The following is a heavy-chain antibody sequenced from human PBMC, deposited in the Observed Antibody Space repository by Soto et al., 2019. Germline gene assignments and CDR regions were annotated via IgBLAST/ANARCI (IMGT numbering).Heavy chain of an antibody. V-gene: IGHV4-34*01. Sequence: SETLSLTRAVYGGSFSGYYWSWIRQPPGKGLEWIGEINHSGSTNYNPSLKSRVTISVDTSKNQFSLKLSSVTAADTAVYYCARERRAARLGLDYWGQGTLVTVSS. D-gene: IGHD6-6*01. CDR3: ARERRAARLGLDY. CDR1: GGSFSGYY. CDR2: INHSGST. J-gene: IGHJ4*02.